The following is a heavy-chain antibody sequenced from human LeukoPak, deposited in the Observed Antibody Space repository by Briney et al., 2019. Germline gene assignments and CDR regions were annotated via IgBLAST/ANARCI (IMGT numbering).Heavy chain of an antibody. CDR3: ARGFHWGGYYFDH. CDR1: GYSISSGYY. CDR2: IYHTGST. D-gene: IGHD7-27*01. V-gene: IGHV4-38-2*02. Sequence: MPSETLSLTCTVSGYSISSGYYWGWIRQPPGKGLEWIGSIYHTGSTYYNPSLKSRVTISVDTSKNQFSLKLSSVTAADTAVYYCARGFHWGGYYFDHWGQGTLVTVSS. J-gene: IGHJ4*02.